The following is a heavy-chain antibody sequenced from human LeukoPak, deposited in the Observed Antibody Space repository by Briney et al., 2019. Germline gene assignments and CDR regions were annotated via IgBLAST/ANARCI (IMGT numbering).Heavy chain of an antibody. CDR3: ARGGTYYYDSSGYYHDY. Sequence: PGGSLRLSCAASGFTFSSYSMNWVRQAPGKGLEWVSYISSSSSTIYYADSVKGRFTISRDNAKNSLYLQMNSLRDEDTAVYYCARGGTYYYDSSGYYHDYWGQGTLVTVSS. J-gene: IGHJ4*02. CDR1: GFTFSSYS. V-gene: IGHV3-48*02. D-gene: IGHD3-22*01. CDR2: ISSSSSTI.